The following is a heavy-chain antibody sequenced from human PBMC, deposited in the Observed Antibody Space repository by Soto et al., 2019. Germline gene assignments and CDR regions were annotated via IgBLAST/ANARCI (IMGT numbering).Heavy chain of an antibody. CDR2: IYYSGST. D-gene: IGHD2-15*01. V-gene: IGHV4-39*01. J-gene: IGHJ4*02. CDR1: GGSISSGDYY. Sequence: SETLSLTCTVSGGSISSGDYYWSWIRQPPGKGLEWIGSIYYSGSTYYNPSLKSRVTISVDTSKNQFSLKLSSVTAADTAVYYCARHTPEISISDHWGQGTLVTVSS. CDR3: ARHTPEISISDH.